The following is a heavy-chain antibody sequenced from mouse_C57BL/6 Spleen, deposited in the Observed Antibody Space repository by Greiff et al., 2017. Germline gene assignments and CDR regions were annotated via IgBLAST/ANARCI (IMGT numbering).Heavy chain of an antibody. CDR1: GFTFSDYG. D-gene: IGHD1-1*01. CDR3: ARMSYYGSPYFDY. V-gene: IGHV5-17*01. J-gene: IGHJ2*01. CDR2: ISSGSSTI. Sequence: EVMLVESGGGLVKPGGSLKLSCAASGFTFSDYGMHWVRQAPEKGLEWVAYISSGSSTIYYAETVKGRFTISRDNAKNTLFLQMTSLRSTYTAMDYCARMSYYGSPYFDYWGQGTTLTVSS.